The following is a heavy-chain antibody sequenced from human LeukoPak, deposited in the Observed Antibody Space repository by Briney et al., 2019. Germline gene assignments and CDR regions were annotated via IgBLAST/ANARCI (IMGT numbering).Heavy chain of an antibody. CDR3: ARGVTYCSSTSCYTLDY. Sequence: ASVKVSCKASGYTFSSSDIYWVRQATGQGLEWMGWMNPTSGNTGYVQKFQGRVTMTRNTSISTAYMELSSLRSEDTAVYYCARGVTYCSSTSCYTLDYWGQGTLVTVSS. J-gene: IGHJ4*02. V-gene: IGHV1-8*01. CDR2: MNPTSGNT. D-gene: IGHD2-2*02. CDR1: GYTFSSSD.